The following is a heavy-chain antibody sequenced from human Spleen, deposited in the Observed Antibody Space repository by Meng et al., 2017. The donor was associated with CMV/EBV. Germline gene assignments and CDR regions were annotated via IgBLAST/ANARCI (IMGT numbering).Heavy chain of an antibody. CDR3: ARTRYYYNSTGYSVPTTFDY. D-gene: IGHD3-22*01. CDR2: IYYTGSS. J-gene: IGHJ4*02. CDR1: GGYF. V-gene: IGHV4-31*02. Sequence: GGYFWSWIRQPPGKGLEWIGYIYYTGSSKYNPFLKSRVSISVDTSKNQFSQKLNSVTVADTAVYYCARTRYYYNSTGYSVPTTFDYWGQGALVTVSS.